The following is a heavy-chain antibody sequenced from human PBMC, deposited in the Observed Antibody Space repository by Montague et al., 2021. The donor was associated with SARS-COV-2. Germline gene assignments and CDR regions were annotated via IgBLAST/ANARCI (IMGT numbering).Heavy chain of an antibody. CDR3: ASRGAGWFGSNPERFDY. V-gene: IGHV4-4*02. J-gene: IGHJ4*02. Sequence: SEILSLTCAVSGGSISSSNWWSWVRQPPGKGLEWIGEIYHSGSTKYNRXXESRVTISVDKSKNQFSLKLSSVTAADTAVYYCASRGAGWFGSNPERFDYWGQGTLVTVSS. CDR1: GGSISSSNW. CDR2: IYHSGST. D-gene: IGHD3-10*01.